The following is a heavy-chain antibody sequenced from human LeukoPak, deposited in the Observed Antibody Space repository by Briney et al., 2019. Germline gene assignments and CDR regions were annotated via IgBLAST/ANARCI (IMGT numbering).Heavy chain of an antibody. Sequence: SETLSLTCTVSGGSISSSSYYWSWIRQPAGKGLEWIGRIYTSGSTNYNPSLKSRVTMSVDTSKNQFSLKPSSVTAADTAVYYCARATYSSSPNFDYWGQGTLVTVSS. D-gene: IGHD6-6*01. CDR1: GGSISSSSYY. CDR3: ARATYSSSPNFDY. J-gene: IGHJ4*02. V-gene: IGHV4-61*02. CDR2: IYTSGST.